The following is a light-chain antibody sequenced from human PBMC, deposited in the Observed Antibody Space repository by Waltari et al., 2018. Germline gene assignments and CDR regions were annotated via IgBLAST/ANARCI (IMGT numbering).Light chain of an antibody. V-gene: IGLV8-61*01. Sequence: QTVVTQEPSFSVSPGGTVTLTCGLTSGSVSTNYYPTWFQQTPGQAPRTLIFSTTTRSSGVPDRFSGSILGNRAALTIRGAQADDESDYYCVLYMGSGIWVFGGGTKVTVL. CDR3: VLYMGSGIWV. CDR2: STT. CDR1: SGSVSTNYY. J-gene: IGLJ3*02.